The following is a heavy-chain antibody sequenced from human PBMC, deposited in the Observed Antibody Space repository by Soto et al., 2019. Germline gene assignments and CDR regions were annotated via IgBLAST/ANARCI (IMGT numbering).Heavy chain of an antibody. D-gene: IGHD2-15*01. CDR1: GGSFSGYY. V-gene: IGHV4-59*01. J-gene: IGHJ4*02. Sequence: SETLSLTCAVYGGSFSGYYWSWIRQPPGKGLEWIGYIHYSGSTDYNPSLKSRLTISVDTSKNQFSLKLTSVTAADTAVYYCARGGWSLDYSGQGTLVTVSS. CDR2: IHYSGST. CDR3: ARGGWSLDY.